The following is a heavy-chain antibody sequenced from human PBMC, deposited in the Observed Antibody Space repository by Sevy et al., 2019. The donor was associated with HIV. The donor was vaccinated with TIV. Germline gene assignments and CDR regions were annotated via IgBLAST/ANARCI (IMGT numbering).Heavy chain of an antibody. J-gene: IGHJ5*02. CDR3: ARHISFGELGSWFDP. D-gene: IGHD3-10*01. V-gene: IGHV3-53*01. CDR1: GFTVNSDY. CDR2: VYSGGTT. Sequence: GGSLRLSCAASGFTVNSDYMSWVRQAPGKGLEWVSVVYSGGTTYYGDSVKGRFTISRDNSKNILYLQMNSLRAEDTAVYYCARHISFGELGSWFDPWGQGTLVTVSS.